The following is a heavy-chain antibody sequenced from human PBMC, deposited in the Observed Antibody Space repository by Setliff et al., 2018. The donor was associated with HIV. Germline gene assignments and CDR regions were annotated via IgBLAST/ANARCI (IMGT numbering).Heavy chain of an antibody. CDR1: GGSISNYY. CDR2: IYTSGST. CDR3: ARGYSSSSFIL. D-gene: IGHD6-6*01. Sequence: PSETLSLTCTVSGGSISNYYWSWIRQPPGKGLEWIGYIYTSGSTDYNPSLKSRVTISVDTSKNQFSLKLSSVTAADTAVYYCARGYSSSSFILWGQGTLVTVSS. V-gene: IGHV4-4*08. J-gene: IGHJ4*02.